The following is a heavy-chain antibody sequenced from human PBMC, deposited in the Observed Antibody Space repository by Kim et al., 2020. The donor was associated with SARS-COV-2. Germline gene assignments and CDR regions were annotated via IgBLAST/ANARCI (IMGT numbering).Heavy chain of an antibody. J-gene: IGHJ3*02. CDR3: ARDFVVWRGYYGDAFDI. CDR2: IWYDGSNK. Sequence: GGSLRLSCAASGFTFSSYGMHWVRQAPGKGLEWVAVIWYDGSNKYYADSVKGRFTISRDNSKNTLYLQMNSLRAEDTAVYYCARDFVVWRGYYGDAFDIWGQGTMVTVSS. V-gene: IGHV3-33*01. CDR1: GFTFSSYG. D-gene: IGHD3-3*01.